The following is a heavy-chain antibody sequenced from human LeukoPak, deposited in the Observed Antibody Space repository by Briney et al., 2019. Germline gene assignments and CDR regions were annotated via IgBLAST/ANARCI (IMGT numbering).Heavy chain of an antibody. V-gene: IGHV4-59*08. J-gene: IGHJ4*02. CDR3: ARRHSSSSPYYFDY. CDR1: GGSISGYY. D-gene: IGHD2-2*01. CDR2: IYYSGST. Sequence: PSETLSLTCTVSGGSISGYYWSWIRPPPGKGLEWIGYIYYSGSTNYNPSLKSRVTISVDMSKNQFSLNLNSVTAADTAVYYCARRHSSSSPYYFDYWGQGTLVTVSS.